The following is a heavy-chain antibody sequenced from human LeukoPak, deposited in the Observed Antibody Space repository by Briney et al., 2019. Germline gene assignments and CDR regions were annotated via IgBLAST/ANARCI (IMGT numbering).Heavy chain of an antibody. V-gene: IGHV3-21*01. CDR2: ISSSSSYI. CDR3: ARVGAPTDFDY. Sequence: GGSLRLSCAASGFTFSSYSMNWVRQAPGKGLKWVSSISSSSSYIYYADSVKGRFTISRDNAKNSLYLQMNSLRAEDTAVYYCARVGAPTDFDYWGQGTLVTVSS. CDR1: GFTFSSYS. D-gene: IGHD1-26*01. J-gene: IGHJ4*02.